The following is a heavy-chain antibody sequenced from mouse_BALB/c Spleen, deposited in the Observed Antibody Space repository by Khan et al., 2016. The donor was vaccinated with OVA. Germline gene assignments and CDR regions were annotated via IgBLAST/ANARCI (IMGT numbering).Heavy chain of an antibody. CDR3: AHPSYGTRNFDV. CDR1: GFNIKDTY. Sequence: VQLKQSGAELVKPGASVKLSCTASGFNIKDTYMHWVKQRPEQGLEWIGRIAPANGNTTYDPKFHGQATFKADTSSNTAYLQLSSLTSEDTAVFYGAHPSYGTRNFDVWGAGTKVTVSS. V-gene: IGHV14-3*02. J-gene: IGHJ1*01. D-gene: IGHD2-10*02. CDR2: IAPANGNT.